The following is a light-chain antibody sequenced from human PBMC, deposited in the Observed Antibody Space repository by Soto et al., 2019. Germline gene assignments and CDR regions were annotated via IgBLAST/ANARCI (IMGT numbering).Light chain of an antibody. CDR2: GAS. V-gene: IGKV3-20*01. CDR3: QQYGSSPQA. CDR1: QSVPSNF. J-gene: IGKJ1*01. Sequence: EIVLTQSPGTLSLSPGERATLSCRTSQSVPSNFLAWYQQKPGQTPRLLIYGASNRAAGIPDRFSGSGSGTDFTLTISRLEPEDFAVYYCQQYGSSPQAFGQGTKVEIK.